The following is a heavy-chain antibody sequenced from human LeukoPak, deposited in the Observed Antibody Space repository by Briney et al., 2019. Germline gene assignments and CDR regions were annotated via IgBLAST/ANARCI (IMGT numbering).Heavy chain of an antibody. D-gene: IGHD3-3*01. CDR2: INHSGST. CDR3: ARAPITIFGVVFDY. Sequence: SETLSLTCAVYGGSFSGYYWSWIRQPPGKGLEWIGEINHSGSTNYNPSLKSRVTISVDTSKNQFSLKLSSVTAADTAVYYCARAPITIFGVVFDYWGQGTLVTVSS. CDR1: GGSFSGYY. J-gene: IGHJ4*02. V-gene: IGHV4-34*01.